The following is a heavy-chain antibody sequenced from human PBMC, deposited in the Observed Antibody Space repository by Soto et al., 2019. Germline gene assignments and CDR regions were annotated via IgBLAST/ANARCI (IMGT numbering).Heavy chain of an antibody. J-gene: IGHJ6*02. CDR2: IYNDGKT. D-gene: IGHD3-10*01. CDR1: GLTVSSNN. CDR3: VRPLPSGQNYGLDV. Sequence: EVQLVESGGGLIQPGGSLRLSCTASGLTVSSNNMGWVRQAPGKGLEWVSVIYNDGKTYYADSVKGRFTISRDTSKNTLHLQMDTLRAEDTAVYYCVRPLPSGQNYGLDVWGQGTTVTVSS. V-gene: IGHV3-53*01.